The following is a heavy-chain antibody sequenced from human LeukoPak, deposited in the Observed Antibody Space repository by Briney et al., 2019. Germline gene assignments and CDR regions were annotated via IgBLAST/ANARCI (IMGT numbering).Heavy chain of an antibody. D-gene: IGHD2-15*01. CDR1: GFTFTSRA. V-gene: IGHV7-4-1*02. J-gene: IGHJ4*02. CDR3: ARGGYPYLSTWYSDY. Sequence: ASVTVSCKASGFTFTSRAINWVRQTPGQGLEWMGWINTNTGNPTYAQGFTGHFVFSLDTSVSTAYLQISSLKAEDTAMYYCARGGYPYLSTWYSDYWGQGTLVTVSS. CDR2: INTNTGNP.